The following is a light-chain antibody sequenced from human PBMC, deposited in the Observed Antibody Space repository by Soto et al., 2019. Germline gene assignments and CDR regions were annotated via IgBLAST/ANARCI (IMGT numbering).Light chain of an antibody. Sequence: QSVLTQPASVSGSPGQSITISCTGTSSDIGSYDYVSWYQQHPGKAPKLMIYGVSNRPSGVSNRFSGSKSGYTASLTISGLQAEDEADYYCCSYAGSYTWVFGSGTKVTVL. CDR3: CSYAGSYTWV. CDR2: GVS. CDR1: SSDIGSYDY. V-gene: IGLV2-14*01. J-gene: IGLJ1*01.